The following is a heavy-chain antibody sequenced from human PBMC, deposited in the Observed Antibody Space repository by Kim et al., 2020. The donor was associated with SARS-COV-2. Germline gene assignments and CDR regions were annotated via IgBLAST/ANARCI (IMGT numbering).Heavy chain of an antibody. CDR1: GGSISSGGYY. V-gene: IGHV4-31*03. CDR3: ARENCSGGSCYSSWFDP. Sequence: SETLSLTCTVSGGSISSGGYYWSWIRQHPGKGLEWIGYIYYSGSTYYNPSLKSRVTISVDTSKNQFSLKLSSVTAADTAVYYCARENCSGGSCYSSWFDPWGQGTLVTVSS. D-gene: IGHD2-15*01. CDR2: IYYSGST. J-gene: IGHJ5*02.